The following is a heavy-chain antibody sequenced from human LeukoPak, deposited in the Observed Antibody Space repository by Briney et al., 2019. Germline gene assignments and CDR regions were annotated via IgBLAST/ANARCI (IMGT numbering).Heavy chain of an antibody. CDR3: ARLTVRYFYNWFDP. V-gene: IGHV4-39*07. Sequence: SETLSLTCTVSGGSISSSSYYWGWIRQPPGKGLEWIGSIYYSGSTYYNPSLKSRVTISVDTSKNQFSLKLSSVTAADTAVYYCARLTVRYFYNWFDPWGQGTLVTVSS. CDR1: GGSISSSSYY. CDR2: IYYSGST. J-gene: IGHJ5*02. D-gene: IGHD3-9*01.